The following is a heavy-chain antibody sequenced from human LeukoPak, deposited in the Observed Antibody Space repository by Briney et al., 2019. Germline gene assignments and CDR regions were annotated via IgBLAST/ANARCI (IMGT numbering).Heavy chain of an antibody. D-gene: IGHD4-4*01. CDR3: AKDLYSNYGPADY. CDR1: GFTFSSYA. Sequence: GGSLRLSCAASGFTFSSYAMSWVRQAPGKGLGWVSTINGGGVNTHYADSAGGRFTISRDNSKNTLFLQMNSLRDEDTAVYYCAKDLYSNYGPADYWGQGNLVTVSS. CDR2: INGGGVNT. J-gene: IGHJ4*02. V-gene: IGHV3-23*01.